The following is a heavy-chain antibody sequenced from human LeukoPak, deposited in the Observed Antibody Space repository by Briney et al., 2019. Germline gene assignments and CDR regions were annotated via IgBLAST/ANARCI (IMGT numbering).Heavy chain of an antibody. V-gene: IGHV4-4*07. CDR1: GGSISSYY. CDR2: IYTSGST. CDR3: AREGGGYYCDSSGYRT. Sequence: SETLSLTCTVSGGSISSYYWSWIRQPAGKGLEWIGRIYTSGSTNYNPSLKSRVTMSVDTSKNQFSLKLSSVTAADTALYYCAREGGGYYCDSSGYRTWGQGTLVTVSS. J-gene: IGHJ4*02. D-gene: IGHD3-22*01.